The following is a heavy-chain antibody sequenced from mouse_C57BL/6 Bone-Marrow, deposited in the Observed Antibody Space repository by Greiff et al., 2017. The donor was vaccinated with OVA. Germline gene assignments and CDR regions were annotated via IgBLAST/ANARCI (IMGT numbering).Heavy chain of an antibody. CDR2: IYPSDSET. J-gene: IGHJ2*01. Sequence: QVHVKQPGAELVRPGSSVKLSCKASGYTFTSYWMDWVKQRPGQGLEWIGNIYPSDSETHYTQKFKDKATLTVDKSSSTAYMQLSSLTSEDSAVYYCAGGYFDYWGQGTTLTVSS. CDR3: AGGYFDY. CDR1: GYTFTSYW. V-gene: IGHV1-61*01.